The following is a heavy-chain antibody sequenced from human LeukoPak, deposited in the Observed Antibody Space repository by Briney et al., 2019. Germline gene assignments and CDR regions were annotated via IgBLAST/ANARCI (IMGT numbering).Heavy chain of an antibody. CDR1: GFIFSTNS. Sequence: GGSLRLSCAASGFIFSTNSMSWVRQSPGKGLEWVSSISSGSSHIYYADSMKGRFTISRDNARNSLFLQMNSLRAEDTAVYYCVRDFRTQLDGYSPPYHFDYWGQGALVTVSS. D-gene: IGHD5-24*01. CDR2: ISSGSSHI. CDR3: VRDFRTQLDGYSPPYHFDY. J-gene: IGHJ4*02. V-gene: IGHV3-21*01.